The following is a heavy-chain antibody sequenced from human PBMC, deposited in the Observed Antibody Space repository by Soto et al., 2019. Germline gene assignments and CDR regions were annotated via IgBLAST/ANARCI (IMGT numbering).Heavy chain of an antibody. D-gene: IGHD2-2*03. Sequence: GGSLRLSCAASGFTFDDYAMHWVRQAPGKGLEWVSGISWNSGSIGYADSVKGRFTISRDNAKNSLYLQMNSLRAEDTALYYCAKDMGIVVVPAPEILSAFDIWGQGTMVTVSS. J-gene: IGHJ3*02. V-gene: IGHV3-9*01. CDR3: AKDMGIVVVPAPEILSAFDI. CDR2: ISWNSGSI. CDR1: GFTFDDYA.